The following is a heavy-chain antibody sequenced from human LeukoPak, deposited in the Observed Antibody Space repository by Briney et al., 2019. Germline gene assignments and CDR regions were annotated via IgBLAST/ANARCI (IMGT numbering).Heavy chain of an antibody. CDR3: ARLYGDLVRDYYYYYGMDV. V-gene: IGHV1-69*04. D-gene: IGHD4-17*01. CDR2: IIPILGIA. CDR1: GGTFSSYA. Sequence: SVKVSCKASGGTFSSYAISWVRQAPGQGLEWMGRIIPILGIANYAQKFQGRVTITADKSTSTAYMELSSLRSEDTAVYYCARLYGDLVRDYYYYYGMDVWGQGTTVTVSS. J-gene: IGHJ6*02.